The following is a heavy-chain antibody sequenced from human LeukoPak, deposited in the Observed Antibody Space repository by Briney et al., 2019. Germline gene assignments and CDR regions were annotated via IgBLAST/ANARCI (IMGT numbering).Heavy chain of an antibody. CDR1: GGSISSYY. V-gene: IGHV4-59*01. CDR3: ARVDYGGSYDAFDI. CDR2: IYYSGST. Sequence: PSETLSLTCTVSGGSISSYYWSWIRQPPGKGLEWIGYIYYSGSTNYNPSLKSRVTISVDTSKNQFSLKLSSVTAADTAVYYCARVDYGGSYDAFDIWGQGTMVTVSS. J-gene: IGHJ3*02. D-gene: IGHD4-23*01.